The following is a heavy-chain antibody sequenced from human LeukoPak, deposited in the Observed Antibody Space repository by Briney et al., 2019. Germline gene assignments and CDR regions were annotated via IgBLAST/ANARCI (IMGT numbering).Heavy chain of an antibody. J-gene: IGHJ4*02. V-gene: IGHV4-34*01. CDR1: GGSFSGYY. CDR2: INHSGST. D-gene: IGHD6-25*01. CDR3: ARRQAGYFDY. Sequence: KASETLSLTCAVYGGSFSGYYWSWIRQPPGKGLEWIGEINHSGSTNYNPSLKSQVTISVDTSKNQFSLKLSSVTAADTAVYYCARRQAGYFDYWGQGTLVTVSS.